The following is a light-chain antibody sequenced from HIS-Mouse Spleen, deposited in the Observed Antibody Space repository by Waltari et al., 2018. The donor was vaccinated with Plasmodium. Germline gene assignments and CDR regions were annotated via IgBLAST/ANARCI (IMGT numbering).Light chain of an antibody. V-gene: IGLV3-21*02. Sequence: SYVPTQPPSVSVPPGPTATITCGGNNIGRKSVHWYQQKPGQAPLLVVYEDSDRPSGIPERFSGSNSGNTATLTISRVEAGDEADYYCQVWDSSSDHVVFGGGTKLTVL. J-gene: IGLJ2*01. CDR2: EDS. CDR3: QVWDSSSDHVV. CDR1: NIGRKS.